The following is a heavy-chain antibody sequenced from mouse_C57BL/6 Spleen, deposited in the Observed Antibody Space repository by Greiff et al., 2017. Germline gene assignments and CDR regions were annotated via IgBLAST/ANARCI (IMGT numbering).Heavy chain of an antibody. CDR2: ISSGGSYT. J-gene: IGHJ3*01. CDR1: GFTFSSYG. Sequence: EVQRVESGGDLVKPGGSLKLSCAASGFTFSSYGMSWVRQTPDKRLEWVATISSGGSYTYYPDSVKGRFTISRDNAKNTLYLQMSSLKSEDTAMYYCAKVGYDYDPAWFAYWGQGTLVTVSA. D-gene: IGHD2-4*01. V-gene: IGHV5-6*01. CDR3: AKVGYDYDPAWFAY.